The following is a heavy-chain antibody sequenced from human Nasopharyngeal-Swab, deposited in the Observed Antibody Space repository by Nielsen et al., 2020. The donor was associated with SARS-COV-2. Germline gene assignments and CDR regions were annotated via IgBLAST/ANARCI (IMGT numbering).Heavy chain of an antibody. CDR3: ATSYNSGSFDR. D-gene: IGHD3-10*01. Sequence: ASVKVSCKVSGYTLTELSMHWVRQTPGKGLEWMGGFDPEDGEKIYAQKFRGRVTLTEDTSTETTYMELSSLRSEDTAVYYCATSYNSGSFDRWGQGTLVTVSS. V-gene: IGHV1-24*01. J-gene: IGHJ4*02. CDR2: FDPEDGEK. CDR1: GYTLTELS.